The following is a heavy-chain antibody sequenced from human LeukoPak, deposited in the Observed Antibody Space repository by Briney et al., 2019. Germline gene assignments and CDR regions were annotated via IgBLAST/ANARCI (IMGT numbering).Heavy chain of an antibody. J-gene: IGHJ4*02. CDR3: ARDPDGDYAYFDY. CDR1: GGSISSGSYY. V-gene: IGHV4-61*02. D-gene: IGHD4-17*01. Sequence: SQTLSLTCTVSGGSISSGSYYWSWIRQPAGKGLEWIGRIYTSGSTNHNPSLKSRVTISVDTSKNQFSLKLSSVTAADTAVYYCARDPDGDYAYFDYWGQGTLVTVSS. CDR2: IYTSGST.